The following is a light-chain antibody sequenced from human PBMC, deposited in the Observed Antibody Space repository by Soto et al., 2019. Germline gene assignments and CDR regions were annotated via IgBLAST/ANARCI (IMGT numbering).Light chain of an antibody. V-gene: IGLV2-8*01. CDR1: SRDVGGYND. CDR3: SSYAGSNNLV. J-gene: IGLJ2*01. CDR2: EVT. Sequence: QSALTQPPSASGAPGQSVTISCTGTSRDVGGYNDVSWYQQHPGKAHILMIYEVTKRPSVVADRFCGYNSANTAPLTVSRLQAEEEADYYCSSYAGSNNLVFGGGTKLTVL.